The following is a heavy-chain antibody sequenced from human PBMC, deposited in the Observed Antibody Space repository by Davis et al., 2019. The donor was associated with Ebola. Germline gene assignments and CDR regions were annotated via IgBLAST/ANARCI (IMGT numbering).Heavy chain of an antibody. CDR1: GFTFSSYA. Sequence: PGGSLRLSCAASGFTFSSYAMHWVRQAPGKGLEWVAVISYDGSNKYYAVSVKGRFTISRDNSKNTLYLQMNSLRAEDTAVYYCATLRGGDYFDYWGQGTLVTVSS. D-gene: IGHD1-26*01. V-gene: IGHV3-30*14. CDR3: ATLRGGDYFDY. J-gene: IGHJ4*02. CDR2: ISYDGSNK.